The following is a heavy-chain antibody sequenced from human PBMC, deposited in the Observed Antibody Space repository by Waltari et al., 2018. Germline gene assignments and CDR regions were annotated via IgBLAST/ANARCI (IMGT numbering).Heavy chain of an antibody. D-gene: IGHD2-2*01. CDR1: GGTFSSYA. V-gene: IGHV1-69*01. Sequence: QVQLVQSGAEVKKPGSSVKVSCKASGGTFSSYAISWVRQATGQGLEWMGGIIPIFGTANYAQKFQGRVTITADESTSTAYMELISLRSEDTAVYYCARDQPREDIVVVPAANGMDVWGQGTTVTVSS. CDR3: ARDQPREDIVVVPAANGMDV. CDR2: IIPIFGTA. J-gene: IGHJ6*02.